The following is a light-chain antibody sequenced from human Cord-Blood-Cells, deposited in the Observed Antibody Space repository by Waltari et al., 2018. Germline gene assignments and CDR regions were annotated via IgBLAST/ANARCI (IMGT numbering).Light chain of an antibody. Sequence: QSALTQPASVSGSPGQSITISCTGTSSDVGGYNYVSWYQQPPGKAPNLVIYDVSNRPSGVSTRFFGSKSGNTASLPISGVQAEDEDDYYCSSYTSSSTRVFGGGTKLTVL. V-gene: IGLV2-14*01. CDR3: SSYTSSSTRV. CDR2: DVS. J-gene: IGLJ2*01. CDR1: SSDVGGYNY.